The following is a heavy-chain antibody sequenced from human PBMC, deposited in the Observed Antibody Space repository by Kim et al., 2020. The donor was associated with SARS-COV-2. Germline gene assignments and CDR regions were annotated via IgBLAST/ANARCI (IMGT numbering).Heavy chain of an antibody. CDR1: GFTFSSYA. D-gene: IGHD1-7*01. CDR2: ISGSGGGT. J-gene: IGHJ4*02. Sequence: GGSLRLSCAASGFTFSSYAMSWVRQAPGKGLEWVSAISGSGGGTYYADSVKGRFTISRDNSKNTLYLQMNSLRAEDTAVYYCAKDTVDIDWNYVHPGYYFDSCGQGTLVTVSS. V-gene: IGHV3-23*01. CDR3: AKDTVDIDWNYVHPGYYFDS.